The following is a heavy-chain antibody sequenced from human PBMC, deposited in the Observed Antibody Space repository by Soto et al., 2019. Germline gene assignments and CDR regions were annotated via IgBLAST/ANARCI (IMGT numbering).Heavy chain of an antibody. J-gene: IGHJ3*01. Sequence: QITLKESGPTLVKPTQTLTLTCIFSGFSFSADGVGVGWIRQPPGKAVEWLALIFWDDDARYSPSLKSRLTITKDTSKNQVVLTMTNMDPVDTATYYCAHAYGGTSWPNDAFDVWGPGTVVTVSS. V-gene: IGHV2-5*02. CDR2: IFWDDDA. CDR3: AHAYGGTSWPNDAFDV. CDR1: GFSFSADGVG. D-gene: IGHD2-21*01.